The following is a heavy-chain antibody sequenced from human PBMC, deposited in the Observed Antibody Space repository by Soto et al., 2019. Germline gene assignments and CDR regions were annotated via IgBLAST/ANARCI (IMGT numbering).Heavy chain of an antibody. V-gene: IGHV4-59*01. Sequence: SETLSLSCTVSGGSISIYYWSWIRQPPGKGLEWIGYIYYSGSTNYNPSLKSRVTISVDTSTNQFSQKLSSVTAADTAVYYCARASGPLYSSGWYYLDYWGQGTLVTVSS. J-gene: IGHJ4*02. CDR3: ARASGPLYSSGWYYLDY. D-gene: IGHD6-19*01. CDR2: IYYSGST. CDR1: GGSISIYY.